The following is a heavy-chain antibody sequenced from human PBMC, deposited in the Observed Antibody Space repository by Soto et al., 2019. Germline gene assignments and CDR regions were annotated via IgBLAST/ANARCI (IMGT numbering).Heavy chain of an antibody. CDR1: GFTFSSYA. CDR2: ISGSGGST. V-gene: IGHV3-23*01. CDR3: AKFSHRGYSSSWYRGHWLDP. Sequence: PGGSLRLSCAASGFTFSSYAMSWVRQAPGKGLERVSAISGSGGSTYYADSVKGRFTISRDNSKNTLYLQMNSLRAEDTAVYYCAKFSHRGYSSSWYRGHWLDPWGQGTLVTVYS. D-gene: IGHD6-13*01. J-gene: IGHJ5*02.